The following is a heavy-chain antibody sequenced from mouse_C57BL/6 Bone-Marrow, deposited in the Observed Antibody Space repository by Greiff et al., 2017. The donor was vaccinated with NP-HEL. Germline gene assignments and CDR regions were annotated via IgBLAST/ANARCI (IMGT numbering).Heavy chain of an antibody. D-gene: IGHD1-1*01. Sequence: VQLKESGGDLVKPGGSLKLSCAASGFTFSSYGMSWVRQTPDKRLEWVATISSGGSYTYYPDSVTGRFTISRDNAKNTLYLQMISLKSEDTAMYYCARHGITTVVAPYYAMDYWGQGTSVTVSS. V-gene: IGHV5-6*01. CDR1: GFTFSSYG. CDR3: ARHGITTVVAPYYAMDY. CDR2: ISSGGSYT. J-gene: IGHJ4*01.